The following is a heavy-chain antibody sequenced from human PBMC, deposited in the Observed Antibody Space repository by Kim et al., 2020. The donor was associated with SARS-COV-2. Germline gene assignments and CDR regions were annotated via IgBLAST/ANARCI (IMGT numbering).Heavy chain of an antibody. V-gene: IGHV4-34*01. CDR1: GGSFSGYY. CDR3: ASSGKCSGGSCFRCRSYPHYYYYGMDV. Sequence: SETLSLTCAVYGGSFSGYYWSWIRQPPGKGLEWIGEINHSGSTNYNPSLKSRVTISVDTSKNQFSLKLSSVTAADTAVYYCASSGKCSGGSCFRCRSYPHYYYYGMDVWGQGTTVTVS. J-gene: IGHJ6*02. CDR2: INHSGST. D-gene: IGHD2-15*01.